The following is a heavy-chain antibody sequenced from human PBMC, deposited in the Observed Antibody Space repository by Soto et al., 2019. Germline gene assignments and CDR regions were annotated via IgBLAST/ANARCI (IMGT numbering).Heavy chain of an antibody. J-gene: IGHJ4*02. V-gene: IGHV4-59*01. CDR1: GGSISSYY. Sequence: SSETLSLTCTVSGGSISSYYWSWIRQPPGKGLEWIGYIYYSGSTNYNPSLKSRVTISVDTSKNQFSLKLSSVTAADTAVYYCARVRAQFLYYFDYWGQGTLVTVSS. CDR2: IYYSGST. CDR3: ARVRAQFLYYFDY.